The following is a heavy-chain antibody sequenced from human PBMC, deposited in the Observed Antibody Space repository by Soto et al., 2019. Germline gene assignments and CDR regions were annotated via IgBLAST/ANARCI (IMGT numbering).Heavy chain of an antibody. CDR2: IYYSGST. CDR1: GGSISSYY. CDR3: ARAKAPLYSSSWYWFDP. Sequence: SETLSLTCTVSGGSISSYYWSWIRQPPGKRQEWIGYIYYSGSTNYNPSLKSRVTISVDTSKNQFPLKLSSVTAADTAVYYCARAKAPLYSSSWYWFDPWGQGTLVTVSS. V-gene: IGHV4-59*08. D-gene: IGHD6-13*01. J-gene: IGHJ5*02.